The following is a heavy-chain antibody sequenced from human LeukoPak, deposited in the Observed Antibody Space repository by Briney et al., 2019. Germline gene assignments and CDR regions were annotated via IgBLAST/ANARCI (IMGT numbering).Heavy chain of an antibody. J-gene: IGHJ4*02. Sequence: GESLKISCKGSGYSFTSYWIGWVRQMPGIGLEWMGIIYPGDSDTRYSPSFQGQVTISADKSISTAYLQWSSLKASDTAMYYCARHLPPYYGSGSSFVYWGQGTLVTVSS. V-gene: IGHV5-51*01. CDR3: ARHLPPYYGSGSSFVY. CDR1: GYSFTSYW. CDR2: IYPGDSDT. D-gene: IGHD3-10*01.